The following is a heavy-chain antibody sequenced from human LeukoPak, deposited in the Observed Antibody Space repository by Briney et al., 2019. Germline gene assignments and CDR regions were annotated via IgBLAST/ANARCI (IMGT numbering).Heavy chain of an antibody. D-gene: IGHD2-2*01. Sequence: ASVKVSCKASGYTFTSYDINWVRQATGQGLEWMGRMNPNSGNTGYAQKFQGRVTMTRNTSISTAYMELSSLRSEDTAVYYCARGRYCSSTSCYPAEGIAAAGLDYYYYYMDVWGKGTTVTVSS. CDR3: ARGRYCSSTSCYPAEGIAAAGLDYYYYYMDV. CDR2: MNPNSGNT. CDR1: GYTFTSYD. J-gene: IGHJ6*03. V-gene: IGHV1-8*01.